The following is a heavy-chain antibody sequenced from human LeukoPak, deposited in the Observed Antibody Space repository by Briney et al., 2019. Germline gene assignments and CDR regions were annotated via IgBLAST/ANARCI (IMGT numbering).Heavy chain of an antibody. Sequence: GGSLRLSCVASGFTFSSFGMSWVRQAPGKGLEWVSAISGSGGSTYYADSVKGRFTISRDNSKNTRYLQMNSLRAEDTAVYYCAKYYSSDYWGQGTLVTVSS. V-gene: IGHV3-23*01. CDR3: AKYYSSDY. D-gene: IGHD3-10*01. CDR2: ISGSGGST. J-gene: IGHJ4*02. CDR1: GFTFSSFG.